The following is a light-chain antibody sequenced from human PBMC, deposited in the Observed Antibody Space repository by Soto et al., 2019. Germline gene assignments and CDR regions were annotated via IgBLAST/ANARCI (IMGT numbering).Light chain of an antibody. CDR3: QQYNNWPRT. CDR2: GAS. V-gene: IGKV3D-15*01. J-gene: IGKJ1*01. CDR1: QSVSSN. Sequence: EIVMTQSPATLSVSPGERATFSCRASQSVSSNLAWYQQKPGQAPRLLIYGASTRATGIPARFSGTGSGTEFTLIISSLQSEDFAFYYCQQYNNWPRTFGQGTKVDIK.